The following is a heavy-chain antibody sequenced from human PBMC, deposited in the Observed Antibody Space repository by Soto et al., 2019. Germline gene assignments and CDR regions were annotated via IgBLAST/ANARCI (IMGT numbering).Heavy chain of an antibody. D-gene: IGHD2-15*01. J-gene: IGHJ3*02. Sequence: AAVKVSCKGSGYTLTXLSMHWVRQAPGKGLEWMGGFDPEDGETIYAQKFQGRVTMTEDTSTDTAYMELSSLRSEDTAVYYCATCSGGSCYRVDIWGQGTMVTVSS. V-gene: IGHV1-24*01. CDR1: GYTLTXLS. CDR3: ATCSGGSCYRVDI. CDR2: FDPEDGET.